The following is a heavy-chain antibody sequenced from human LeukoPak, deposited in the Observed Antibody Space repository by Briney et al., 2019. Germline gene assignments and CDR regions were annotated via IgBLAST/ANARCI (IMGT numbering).Heavy chain of an antibody. V-gene: IGHV1-46*01. D-gene: IGHD2-15*01. J-gene: IGHJ5*02. CDR2: INPSGGST. CDR3: ARVGRYCSGVSCWRWFDP. Sequence: ASVKVSCKASGYTFTSYYMHWVRQAPGQGLEWMGIINPSGGSTSYAQKFQGRVTMTRDMSTSTVYMELRSLRSEDTAVYYCARVGRYCSGVSCWRWFDPWAREPWSPSPQ. CDR1: GYTFTSYY.